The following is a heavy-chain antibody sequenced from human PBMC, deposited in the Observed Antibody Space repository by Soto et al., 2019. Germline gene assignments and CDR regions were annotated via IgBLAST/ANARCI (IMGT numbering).Heavy chain of an antibody. V-gene: IGHV4-4*07. J-gene: IGHJ5*02. CDR3: ARGQRFSDCFDP. D-gene: IGHD3-3*01. Sequence: SESLSLTCTVSGGSMTSYYWTWIRQPPGKGLAWIGRVYSSGGTHYNPSLKSRVTISLETSKKQFSLMVLSVTDADAAVYFCARGQRFSDCFDPWGQGTLVAVSS. CDR2: VYSSGGT. CDR1: GGSMTSYY.